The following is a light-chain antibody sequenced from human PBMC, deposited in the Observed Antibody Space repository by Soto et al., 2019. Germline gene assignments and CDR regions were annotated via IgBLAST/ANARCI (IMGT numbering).Light chain of an antibody. J-gene: IGKJ1*01. Sequence: IGLTQSPGTLSLSPGERATLSCRASQSVSSSHLAWYQQKPGQAPRLLIYSASSRATGIPDRFSGSGSGTDFTLTISRLEPEDFAVYYCQRYGGFGQGTKVDIK. V-gene: IGKV3-20*01. CDR3: QRYGG. CDR1: QSVSSSH. CDR2: SAS.